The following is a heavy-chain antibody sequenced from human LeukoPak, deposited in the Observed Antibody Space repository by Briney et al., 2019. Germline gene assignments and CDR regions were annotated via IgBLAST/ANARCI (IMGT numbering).Heavy chain of an antibody. CDR2: INPNSGGT. Sequence: ASVKVSCKASGYTFTGYYMHWVRQAPGQGLEWMGWINPNSGGTNYAQKFQGRVTMTRDTSISTAYMELSRLRSDDTAVYYCARGKALRYFDWLFDYWGQGTLVTVSS. D-gene: IGHD3-9*01. CDR3: ARGKALRYFDWLFDY. CDR1: GYTFTGYY. J-gene: IGHJ4*02. V-gene: IGHV1-2*02.